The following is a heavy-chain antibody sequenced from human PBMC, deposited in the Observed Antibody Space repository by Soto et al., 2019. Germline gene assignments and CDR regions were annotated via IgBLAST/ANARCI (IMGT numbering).Heavy chain of an antibody. D-gene: IGHD3-10*01. CDR1: GFTFSDYY. CDR2: ISSSSSYT. J-gene: IGHJ6*02. CDR3: AGGGSGSYIPPLVGMDV. V-gene: IGHV3-11*05. Sequence: QVQLVESGGGLVKPGGSLRLSFAASGFTFSDYYMSWIRQAPGKGLEWVSYISSSSSYTNYADTVKGRFTISRDNAKNSLYLQMNSLKAEDTAVYYCAGGGSGSYIPPLVGMDVWGQGTTVTVSS.